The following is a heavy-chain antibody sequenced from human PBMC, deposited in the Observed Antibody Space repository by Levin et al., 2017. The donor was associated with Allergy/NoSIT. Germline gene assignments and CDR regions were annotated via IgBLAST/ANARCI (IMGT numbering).Heavy chain of an antibody. CDR2: IYYSGGT. CDR1: GGSISSYY. Sequence: SCTVSGGSISSYYWSWIRQPPGKGLEWIGYIYYSGGTNYNPSLKSRVTISVDTSKNQFSLKLSSVTAADTAVYYCARRRVEVATLVVVAFDSWGQGTLVTVSS. V-gene: IGHV4-59*08. J-gene: IGHJ3*02. D-gene: IGHD5-24*01. CDR3: ARRRVEVATLVVVAFDS.